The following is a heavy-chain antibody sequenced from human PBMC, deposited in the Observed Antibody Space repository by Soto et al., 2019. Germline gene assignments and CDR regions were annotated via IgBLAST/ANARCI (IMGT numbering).Heavy chain of an antibody. CDR3: ALAIVILALCGMNV. CDR1: GXPXTSNG. CDR2: ISAYNGNT. Sequence: VTSKPSGXPXTSNGSXXVRHAPGQGLAWMGWISAYNGNTNYAQKLQGRVTMTTDTSTNTDYMELRSLRSDDTAVYYFALAIVILALCGMNVWSQ. D-gene: IGHD3-3*02. J-gene: IGHJ6*02. V-gene: IGHV1-18*01.